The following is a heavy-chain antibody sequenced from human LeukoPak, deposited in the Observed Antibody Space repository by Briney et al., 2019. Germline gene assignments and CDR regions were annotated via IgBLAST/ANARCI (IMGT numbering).Heavy chain of an antibody. Sequence: SETLSLTCTVSGASFSSSTHYWGWIRQPPGKGLEWIGSIYYSGSTYYNPSLKSRVTMSVDTSKNQFFLKLSSVTAADTAVYYCARHAGGISATGTRPFDYWGQGTLVTVSS. CDR2: IYYSGST. CDR3: ARHAGGISATGTRPFDY. D-gene: IGHD6-13*01. J-gene: IGHJ4*02. CDR1: GASFSSSTHY. V-gene: IGHV4-39*01.